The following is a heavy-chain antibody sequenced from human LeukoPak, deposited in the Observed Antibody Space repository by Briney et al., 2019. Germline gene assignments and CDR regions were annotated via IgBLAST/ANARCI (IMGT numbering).Heavy chain of an antibody. CDR2: IYYSGST. J-gene: IGHJ5*02. D-gene: IGHD3-22*01. V-gene: IGHV4-39*01. Sequence: SETLSLTCTVSGGSISSSSYYWGWIRQPPGKGLEWIGSIYYSGSTYYNPSLKSRVTISVDTSKNQFSLKLSSVTAADTAVYYCARQVAGTMVVVVIYNWFDPWGQGTLVTVSS. CDR3: ARQVAGTMVVVVIYNWFDP. CDR1: GGSISSSSYY.